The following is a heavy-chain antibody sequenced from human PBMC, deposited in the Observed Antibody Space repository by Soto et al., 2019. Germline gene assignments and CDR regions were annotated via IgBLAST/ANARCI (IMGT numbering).Heavy chain of an antibody. CDR1: GFTFSSYA. V-gene: IGHV3-23*01. CDR2: LSGSGVST. Sequence: EVQLLESGGGLVQPGGSLRLSCAASGFTFSSYAMTWVRQAPGKGLEWVSALSGSGVSTYYADSVKGRFTISRDNSKNPLYLQINSLRAEDTAVYYCSKGGGSKDYYDTSGYYLYYYYAMDVWGQGTTVTVSS. CDR3: SKGGGSKDYYDTSGYYLYYYYAMDV. J-gene: IGHJ6*02. D-gene: IGHD3-22*01.